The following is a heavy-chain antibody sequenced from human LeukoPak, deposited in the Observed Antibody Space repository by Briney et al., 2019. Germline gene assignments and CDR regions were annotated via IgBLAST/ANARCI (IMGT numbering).Heavy chain of an antibody. D-gene: IGHD1-1*01. CDR3: AADGSVGSYYYYGMDV. V-gene: IGHV1-58*02. J-gene: IGHJ6*02. CDR2: IVVGSGNT. Sequence: ASVKVSCKASGFTFTSSAMQWVRQARGQRLEWIGWIVVGSGNTNYAQKFQERVTITRDMSTSTAYMELSSLRSKDTAVYYCAADGSVGSYYYYGMDVWGQGTTVTVSS. CDR1: GFTFTSSA.